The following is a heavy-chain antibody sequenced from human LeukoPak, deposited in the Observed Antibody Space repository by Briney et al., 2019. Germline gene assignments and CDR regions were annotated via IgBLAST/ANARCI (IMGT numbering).Heavy chain of an antibody. CDR2: ITSSSTSYT. CDR1: GFISSDYY. CDR3: ARDSGSYLQPTDY. J-gene: IGHJ4*02. Sequence: TGGSLRLSCAASGFISSDYYMSWVRQAPGKGLEWISYITSSSTSYTNYAGSVKGRFTISRDNAKNSLYLQMNSLRSDDTAVYYCARDSGSYLQPTDYWGQGTLVTVSS. D-gene: IGHD1-26*01. V-gene: IGHV3-11*05.